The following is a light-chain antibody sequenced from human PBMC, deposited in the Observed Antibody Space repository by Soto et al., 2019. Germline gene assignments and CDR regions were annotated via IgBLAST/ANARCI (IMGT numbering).Light chain of an antibody. CDR1: SSNIGTNY. J-gene: IGLJ7*01. Sequence: QSVLTQPPSVSAAPGQKVTISCSGSSSNIGTNYVSWYQQLPGRAPKLLIYSDDQRPSGVPDRVSGSKSGTSASLAISGLRSEDEADYYCSTWDASLSGRVFGGGTQLTVL. V-gene: IGLV1-47*02. CDR3: STWDASLSGRV. CDR2: SDD.